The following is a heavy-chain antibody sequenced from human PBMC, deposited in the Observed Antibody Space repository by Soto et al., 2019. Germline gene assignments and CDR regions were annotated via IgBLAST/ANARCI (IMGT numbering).Heavy chain of an antibody. CDR2: IIPIFGTA. V-gene: IGHV1-69*01. Sequence: QVQLVQSGAEVKKPGSSVKVSCKASGGTFSSYAISWVRQAPGQGLEWMGGIIPIFGTANYAQKFQGRVTITADESTRTAYMELSSLRSEDTAVYYCARWHCSGGSCYLWFDPWGQGTLVTVSS. CDR1: GGTFSSYA. D-gene: IGHD2-15*01. J-gene: IGHJ5*02. CDR3: ARWHCSGGSCYLWFDP.